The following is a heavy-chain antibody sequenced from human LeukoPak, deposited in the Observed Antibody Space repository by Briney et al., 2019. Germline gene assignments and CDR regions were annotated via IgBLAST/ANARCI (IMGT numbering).Heavy chain of an antibody. CDR1: GFTFSSYS. J-gene: IGHJ3*02. CDR2: ISSSSSYI. D-gene: IGHD6-19*01. Sequence: GGSLRLSCAASGFTFSSYSMNWVRQAPGKWLEWVSSISSSSSYIYYADSVKGRFTISRDNAKNSLYLQMNSLRAEDTAVYYCATIKGWLALRQHDAFDIWGQGTMVTVSS. V-gene: IGHV3-21*01. CDR3: ATIKGWLALRQHDAFDI.